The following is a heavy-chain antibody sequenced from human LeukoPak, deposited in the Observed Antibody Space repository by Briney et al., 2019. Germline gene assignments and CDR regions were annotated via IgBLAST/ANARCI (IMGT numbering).Heavy chain of an antibody. CDR2: ISSSGSTI. V-gene: IGHV3-48*03. J-gene: IGHJ4*02. CDR1: GFTFSSYE. Sequence: GGSLRLSCAASGFTFSSYEMNWVRQAPGKGLEGVSYISSSGSTIYYADSVKGRFTISRDNAKNSLYLQMNSRRAEGRAVYCGASGGGGGAAVVDYWRQGTLVTVSS. D-gene: IGHD3-16*01. CDR3: ASGGGGGAAVVDY.